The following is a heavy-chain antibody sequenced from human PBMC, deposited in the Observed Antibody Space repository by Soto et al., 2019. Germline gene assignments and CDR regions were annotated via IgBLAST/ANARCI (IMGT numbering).Heavy chain of an antibody. CDR3: ARRLYLRGDFDV. Sequence: HLQESGPGLVKPSGTLSPTCAVSGGSISSSSWWTWVRQSPGKGLEWIGEIYHAGSPNYHPSYRNRVTIVADKSKNRFSLRRTSVTAADTSIYYCARRLYLRGDFDVWGKGETVTVSS. J-gene: IGHJ3*01. CDR1: GGSISSSSW. D-gene: IGHD2-21*02. V-gene: IGHV4-4*02. CDR2: IYHAGSP.